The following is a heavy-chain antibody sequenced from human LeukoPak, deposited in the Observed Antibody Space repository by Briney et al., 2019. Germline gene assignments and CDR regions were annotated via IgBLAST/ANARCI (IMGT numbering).Heavy chain of an antibody. J-gene: IGHJ4*02. Sequence: SETLSLTCTVSGASISTSTYYWGWIRQPPGKGLEWIGTFYYGGTTYYNPSLKSRVTISGDTSKNQISLKLSSVTAADTAVYYRARRPYYDILTGYYTCFDSWGQGTLVTVSS. CDR3: ARRPYYDILTGYYTCFDS. D-gene: IGHD3-9*01. V-gene: IGHV4-39*01. CDR2: FYYGGTT. CDR1: GASISTSTYY.